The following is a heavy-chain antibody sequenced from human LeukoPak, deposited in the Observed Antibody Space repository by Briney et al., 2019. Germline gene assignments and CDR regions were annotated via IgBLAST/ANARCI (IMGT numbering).Heavy chain of an antibody. CDR2: INAGNGNT. V-gene: IGHV1-3*01. D-gene: IGHD2-21*01. Sequence: ASVKVSCKASGYTFTSYAMHWVRQAPGQRLEWMGWINAGNGNTKYSQKFQGRVTITRDTSASTAYMELSSLRSDDTAVYYCARTYCGGDCYLNDAFDIWGRGTLVTVSS. CDR1: GYTFTSYA. CDR3: ARTYCGGDCYLNDAFDI. J-gene: IGHJ3*02.